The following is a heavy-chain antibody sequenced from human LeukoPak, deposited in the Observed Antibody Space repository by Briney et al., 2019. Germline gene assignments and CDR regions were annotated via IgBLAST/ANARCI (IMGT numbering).Heavy chain of an antibody. CDR1: GGTFSSYA. V-gene: IGHV1-69*05. J-gene: IGHJ4*02. CDR3: ARDRLPNVKDASAAQRYYFDY. Sequence: RASVKVSCKASGGTFSSYAISWVRQAPGQGLEWMGWIIPIFGTANYAQKFQGRVTITTDESTSTAYMELSSLRSEDTAVYYCARDRLPNVKDASAAQRYYFDYXXXGTLVXVSX. CDR2: IIPIFGTA. D-gene: IGHD3-16*01.